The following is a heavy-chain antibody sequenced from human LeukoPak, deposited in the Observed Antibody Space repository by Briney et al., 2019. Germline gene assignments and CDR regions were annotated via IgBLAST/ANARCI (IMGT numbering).Heavy chain of an antibody. D-gene: IGHD4-17*01. CDR2: MNPKSANT. V-gene: IGHV1-8*01. J-gene: IGHJ4*02. CDR3: ARGKLTHGDYVAVDF. Sequence: ASVKVSCKASGYTFTAYDLNWVRQATGQGIEWMGWMNPKSANTGYAQKFQGRVTMTRDTSINTAYMELSSLRSEDTAIYYCARGKLTHGDYVAVDFWGQGTLVTVSS. CDR1: GYTFTAYD.